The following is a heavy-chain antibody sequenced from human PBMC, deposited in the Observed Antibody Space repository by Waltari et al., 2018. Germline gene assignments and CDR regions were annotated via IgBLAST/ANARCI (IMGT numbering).Heavy chain of an antibody. Sequence: EVQLVESGGGLVQPGGSLRRSCAASGFTFTSHWMHWVRQGPGKGLEWVSRLNYDGSSTYYADFVKGRFTISRDNAKNTLYLQMNSLRAEDTGVYYCVRGYGGDVYWGQGTLVTVSS. V-gene: IGHV3-74*01. CDR1: GFTFTSHW. J-gene: IGHJ4*02. CDR3: VRGYGGDVY. CDR2: LNYDGSST. D-gene: IGHD2-21*02.